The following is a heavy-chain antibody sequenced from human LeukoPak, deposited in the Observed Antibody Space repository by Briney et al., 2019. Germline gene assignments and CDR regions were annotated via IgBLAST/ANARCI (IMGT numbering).Heavy chain of an antibody. V-gene: IGHV4-59*07. CDR3: ARGGYLYYYGMDV. Sequence: PSDTLSLTCTVSGGSISSYSRSWLRQPPGKGLEWIAYIYYSGSTNYNPSLKSRVTISVDTSKNQFSLKLSSVTAADTAVYYCARGGYLYYYGMDVWGQGTTVTVSS. D-gene: IGHD6-25*01. J-gene: IGHJ6*02. CDR1: GGSISSYS. CDR2: IYYSGST.